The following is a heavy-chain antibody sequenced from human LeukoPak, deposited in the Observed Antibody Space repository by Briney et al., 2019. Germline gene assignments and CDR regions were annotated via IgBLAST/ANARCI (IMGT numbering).Heavy chain of an antibody. CDR1: GGSFSGYY. V-gene: IGHV4-34*01. Sequence: SETLSLTCAVYGGSFSGYYWSWIRQPPGKGLEWIGEINHSGSTNYNPSLKSRVTISVDTSKNQFSLKLSSVTAADTAVYYCARARQYSYGYRTLYYFDYWGQGTLVTVSS. CDR3: ARARQYSYGYRTLYYFDY. CDR2: INHSGST. J-gene: IGHJ4*02. D-gene: IGHD5-18*01.